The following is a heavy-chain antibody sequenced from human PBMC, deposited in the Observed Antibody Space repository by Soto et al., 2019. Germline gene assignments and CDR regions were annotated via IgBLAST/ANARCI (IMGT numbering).Heavy chain of an antibody. Sequence: QVQLVQSEAEVKKPGASLKVSCRASGYNFANYGISWVRQAPGQGLEWMGWISAHNGDTKYAQKVQGRVTMPADTSTSTAYIEMWSLRSDDTAVYYCARDAAYNDFWGGVMESYSYNMDVWGQGTTVTV. CDR3: ARDAAYNDFWGGVMESYSYNMDV. CDR2: ISAHNGDT. V-gene: IGHV1-18*01. D-gene: IGHD3-3*01. J-gene: IGHJ6*02. CDR1: GYNFANYG.